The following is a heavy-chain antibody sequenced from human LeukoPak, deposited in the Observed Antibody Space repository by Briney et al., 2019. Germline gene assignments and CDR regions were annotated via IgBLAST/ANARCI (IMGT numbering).Heavy chain of an antibody. D-gene: IGHD5-18*01. J-gene: IGHJ4*02. CDR2: ISYDGSNK. Sequence: PGRSLRLSCAASGFTFSSYAMHWVRQAPGKGLEWVAVISYDGSNKYYADSVKGRFTISRDNSKNTLYLQMNSLRAEDTVVYYCARESPGYGQLDYWGQGTLVTVSS. CDR3: ARESPGYGQLDY. V-gene: IGHV3-30-3*01. CDR1: GFTFSSYA.